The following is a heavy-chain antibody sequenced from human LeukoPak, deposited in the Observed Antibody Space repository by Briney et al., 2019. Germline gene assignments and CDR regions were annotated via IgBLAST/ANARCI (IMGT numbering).Heavy chain of an antibody. D-gene: IGHD1-26*01. Sequence: GGSLRLSCAASGFTFSRYAMSWVRQAPGKGLEWVSAISGSGGTTYYADSVKGRFTISRDNSKDTMYLQMNSLRAEDTAVYYCATVFPAGGSYSHAFDIWGQGTMVTVSS. CDR2: ISGSGGTT. J-gene: IGHJ3*02. CDR3: ATVFPAGGSYSHAFDI. V-gene: IGHV3-23*01. CDR1: GFTFSRYA.